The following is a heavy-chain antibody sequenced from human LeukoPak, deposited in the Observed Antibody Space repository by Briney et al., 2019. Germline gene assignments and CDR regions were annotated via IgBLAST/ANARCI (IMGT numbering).Heavy chain of an antibody. D-gene: IGHD5/OR15-5a*01. Sequence: GGSLRLSCAVSGLNFDDAWMSWVRQAPGKRLEWVGRIKGRTYVGTTDLAAPVKGRFTLSKDPSTNTAYLQMDSLRTEDTAVYFCTWMSTPFTVDRWGQGTRVTVSS. CDR1: GLNFDDAW. V-gene: IGHV3-15*01. CDR2: IKGRTYVGTT. J-gene: IGHJ5*02. CDR3: TWMSTPFTVDR.